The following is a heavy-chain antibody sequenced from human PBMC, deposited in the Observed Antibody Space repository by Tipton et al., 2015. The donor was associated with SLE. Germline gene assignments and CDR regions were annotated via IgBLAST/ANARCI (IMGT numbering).Heavy chain of an antibody. CDR1: GFTFGDYA. Sequence: SLRLSCTASGFTFGDYAMSWVRQAPGKGLEWVGFIRSKAYGGTTEYAASVKGRFTISRDDSKSIAYLQMNSLKTEDTAVYYCAREGEDSSGYYYDAFDIWGQGTMVTVSS. J-gene: IGHJ3*02. CDR3: AREGEDSSGYYYDAFDI. V-gene: IGHV3-49*04. CDR2: IRSKAYGGTT. D-gene: IGHD3-22*01.